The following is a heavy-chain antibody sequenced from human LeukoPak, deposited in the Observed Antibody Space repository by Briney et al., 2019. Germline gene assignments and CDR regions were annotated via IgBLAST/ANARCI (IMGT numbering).Heavy chain of an antibody. CDR1: GGSIGSSSYY. Sequence: SETLSLTCTVSGGSIGSSSYYWGWIRQPPGKGLEWIGSIYYSGSTYCNPSLKSRVTISVDTSKNQFSLKLSSVTAADTAVYYCARHYDGGVGYCSSTSCLLDYWGQGTLVTVSS. CDR2: IYYSGST. J-gene: IGHJ4*02. V-gene: IGHV4-39*01. D-gene: IGHD2-2*01. CDR3: ARHYDGGVGYCSSTSCLLDY.